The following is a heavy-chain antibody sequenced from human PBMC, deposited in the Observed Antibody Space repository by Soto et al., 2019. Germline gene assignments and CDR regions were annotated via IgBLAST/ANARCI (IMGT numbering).Heavy chain of an antibody. CDR2: INAGNANT. Sequence: ASVKVSCKASGYTFTTYAMHWVRQAPGQRLEWMGWINAGNANTKYSQKFQGRVTITTDTSASIAYMELSGLRSEDTAFYYCARDYHSSGGDAFDIWGQGTMVTVSS. J-gene: IGHJ3*02. CDR3: ARDYHSSGGDAFDI. D-gene: IGHD3-22*01. V-gene: IGHV1-3*01. CDR1: GYTFTTYA.